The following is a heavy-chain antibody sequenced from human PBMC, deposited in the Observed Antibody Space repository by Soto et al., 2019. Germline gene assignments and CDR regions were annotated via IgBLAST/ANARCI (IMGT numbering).Heavy chain of an antibody. V-gene: IGHV3-33*01. CDR2: IWYDGSNK. CDR3: XXXXXXXXXXXXXXXXDV. CDR1: GFXFXXXX. J-gene: IGHJ6*02. Sequence: QVQLVESGGGVVQPGRSLRLSCAASGFXFXXXXXXXXXXXXXXXXXXXXXIWYDGSNKYYADSVKGRFTISRDNSKXXXXXXXXXXXXXXXXXXXXXXXXXXXXXXXXXXXXDVWGQGTTVTVSS.